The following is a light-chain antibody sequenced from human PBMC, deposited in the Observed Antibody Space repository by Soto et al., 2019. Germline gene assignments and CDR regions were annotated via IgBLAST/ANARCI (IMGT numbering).Light chain of an antibody. CDR2: EVS. V-gene: IGLV2-14*01. J-gene: IGLJ1*01. CDR1: SSDVGGYNY. Sequence: QSVLTQPASVSGSPGQSITISCTGTSSDVGGYNYVSWYQQHPGKAPKLMIYEVSNRPSGVPDRFSGSRSANTASLTISGLQTEDEADYYCSLYTSTSTFVFGPGTKVTVL. CDR3: SLYTSTSTFV.